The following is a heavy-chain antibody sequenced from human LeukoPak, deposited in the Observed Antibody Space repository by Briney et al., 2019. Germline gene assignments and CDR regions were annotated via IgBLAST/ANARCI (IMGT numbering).Heavy chain of an antibody. J-gene: IGHJ6*02. CDR2: IYYSGST. V-gene: IGHV4-31*03. CDR1: GGSISSGGYY. D-gene: IGHD4-17*01. CDR3: ARALTHDYGDYLRYYGMGV. Sequence: SETLSLTCTVSGGSISSGGYYWSWIRQHPGKGLEWIGYIYYSGSTYYNPSLKSRVTISVDTSKNQFSLKLSSVTAADTAVYYCARALTHDYGDYLRYYGMGVWGQGTTVTVSS.